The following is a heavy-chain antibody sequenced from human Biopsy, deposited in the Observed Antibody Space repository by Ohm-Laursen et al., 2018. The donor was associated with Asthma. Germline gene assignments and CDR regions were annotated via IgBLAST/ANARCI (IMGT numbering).Heavy chain of an antibody. Sequence: SLRLSCAAYGFSFSDYYMTWMRQAPGKGLEWVSSISSSGSTTYPAESVKGRFTISRVNAQKSLFLQMGSLRAEDTAIYYCARVFESSEWGPFYHFGLDVWGQGTTVAVSS. V-gene: IGHV3-11*01. CDR3: ARVFESSEWGPFYHFGLDV. CDR2: ISSSGSTT. D-gene: IGHD6-25*01. CDR1: GFSFSDYY. J-gene: IGHJ6*02.